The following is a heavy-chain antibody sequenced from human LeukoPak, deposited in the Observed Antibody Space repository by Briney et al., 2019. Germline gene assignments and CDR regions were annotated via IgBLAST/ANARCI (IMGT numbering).Heavy chain of an antibody. V-gene: IGHV3-49*04. J-gene: IGHJ4*02. CDR2: IRSKAHGGTT. Sequence: PGRSLRLSCTGSGFTFGDYSMNWVRQAPGEGLEWVAFIRSKAHGGTTEYAASVKGRFTFSRDDSRSVAYLQMNNLRTEDTAVYYCARDQVYYDFWSAYWGQGTLVTVSS. CDR1: GFTFGDYS. D-gene: IGHD3-3*01. CDR3: ARDQVYYDFWSAY.